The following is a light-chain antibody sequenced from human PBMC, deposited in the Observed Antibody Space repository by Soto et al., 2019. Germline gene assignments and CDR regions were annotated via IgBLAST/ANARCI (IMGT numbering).Light chain of an antibody. CDR1: TSDVGSYNL. Sequence: QSALTQPASVSGSPGQRITISCTGTTSDVGSYNLVSWYQQHPGKAPKLMIYEGSKRPSGVSNRFSGSKSGNTASLTISGLQAEDEADYYCCSYAVEGVFGGGTKVTVL. CDR2: EGS. J-gene: IGLJ2*01. V-gene: IGLV2-23*01. CDR3: CSYAVEGV.